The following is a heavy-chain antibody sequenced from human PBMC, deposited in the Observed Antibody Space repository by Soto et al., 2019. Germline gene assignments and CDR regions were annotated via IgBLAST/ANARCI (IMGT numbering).Heavy chain of an antibody. CDR2: IIPIFGTA. J-gene: IGHJ4*02. Sequence: SVKVSCKASGGTFSSYAISWVRQAPGQGLEWMGGIIPIFGTANYAQKFQGRVTITADESTSAAYMELSSLRSEDTAVYYCARGNSGWYGEFDYWGQGTLVTVSS. CDR1: GGTFSSYA. V-gene: IGHV1-69*13. CDR3: ARGNSGWYGEFDY. D-gene: IGHD6-19*01.